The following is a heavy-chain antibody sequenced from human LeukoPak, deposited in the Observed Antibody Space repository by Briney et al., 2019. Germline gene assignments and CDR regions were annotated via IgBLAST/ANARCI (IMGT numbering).Heavy chain of an antibody. CDR3: ARGLLRDGYTYTYSFDY. Sequence: PGGSLRLSCAASGFTDSTNYMNWVRQAPGKELEWVSVVYMGGTTYYADSVEGRFTISRDSTKNTIYLQMNNLRAEDTAVYYCARGLLRDGYTYTYSFDYWGQGALVTVSS. V-gene: IGHV3-66*01. D-gene: IGHD5-18*01. CDR2: VYMGGTT. CDR1: GFTDSTNY. J-gene: IGHJ4*02.